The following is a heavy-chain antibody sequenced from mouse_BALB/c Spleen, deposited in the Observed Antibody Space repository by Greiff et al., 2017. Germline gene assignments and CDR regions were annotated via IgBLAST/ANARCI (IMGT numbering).Heavy chain of an antibody. CDR3: ARTMSVAY. J-gene: IGHJ3*01. D-gene: IGHD1-1*02. CDR1: GYTFTSYW. V-gene: IGHV1-87*01. CDR2: IYPGDGDT. Sequence: QVQLQQSGAELARPGASVKLSCKASGYTFTSYWMQWVKQRPGQGLEWIGAIYPGDGDTRYTQKFKGKATLTADKSSSTAYMQLSSLASEDSAVYYCARTMSVAYWGQGTLVTVSA.